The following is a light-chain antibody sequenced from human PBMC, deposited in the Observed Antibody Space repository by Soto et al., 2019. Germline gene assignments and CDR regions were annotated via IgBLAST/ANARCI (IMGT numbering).Light chain of an antibody. CDR1: RSVDTDY. V-gene: IGKV3-20*01. CDR2: GAS. CDR3: QQYGSSPWT. Sequence: IVLTQSPGSLSLSPGERATLSCRASRSVDTDYLAWYQQKPGQAPRLLIHGASNRATGIPDRFSGSGSATDFTLTISRVEPEDFAVYYCQQYGSSPWTFGQGTKVEIK. J-gene: IGKJ1*01.